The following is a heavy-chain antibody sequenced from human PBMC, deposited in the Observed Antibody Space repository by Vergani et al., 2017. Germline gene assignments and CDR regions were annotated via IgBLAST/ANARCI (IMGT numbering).Heavy chain of an antibody. CDR3: AKHFRGWGIDY. V-gene: IGHV3-30*02. D-gene: IGHD3-16*01. J-gene: IGHJ4*02. CDR2: IQFDGSNQ. CDR1: GFTLSNYD. Sequence: QVQLVESGGGVVQRGGSLRLSCATSGFTLSNYDMQWFRQVPGKGLELVAFIQFDGSNQYYADSVKGRFTLSRDFSKNTRDLQMISLRTDDTATYYCAKHFRGWGIDYWGQGTQVIVSS.